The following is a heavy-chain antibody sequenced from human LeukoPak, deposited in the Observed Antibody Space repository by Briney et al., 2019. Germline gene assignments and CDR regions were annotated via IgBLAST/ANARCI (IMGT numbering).Heavy chain of an antibody. Sequence: ASVKVSCKASGYTFTSYAMHWVRQAPGQRLEWMGWINAGNGNTKYSQKFQGRVTITRDTSASTAYMELSSLRSEDTAAYYCASGYSYGWDYFDYWGQGTLVTVSS. CDR3: ASGYSYGWDYFDY. CDR2: INAGNGNT. CDR1: GYTFTSYA. D-gene: IGHD5-18*01. J-gene: IGHJ4*02. V-gene: IGHV1-3*01.